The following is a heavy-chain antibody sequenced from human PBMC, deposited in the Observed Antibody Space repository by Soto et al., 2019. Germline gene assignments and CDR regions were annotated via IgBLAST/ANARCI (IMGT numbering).Heavy chain of an antibody. V-gene: IGHV3-30*18. J-gene: IGHJ3*02. CDR1: GFTFSSYG. CDR2: ISYDGSNK. Sequence: QVQLVESGGGVVQPGRSLRLSCAASGFTFSSYGMHWVRRAPSKGLEWVAVISYDGSNKYYADSVKGRFTISRDNSKNTLYLQMNSLRAEDTAVYYCAKRANDYVWGSYRYDAFDIWGQGTMVTVSS. CDR3: AKRANDYVWGSYRYDAFDI. D-gene: IGHD3-16*02.